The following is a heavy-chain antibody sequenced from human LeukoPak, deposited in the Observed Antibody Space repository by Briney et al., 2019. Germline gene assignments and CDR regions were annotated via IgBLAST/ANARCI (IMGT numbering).Heavy chain of an antibody. CDR3: ARVGHEDYFFDY. V-gene: IGHV4-59*01. J-gene: IGHJ4*02. CDR1: GGSISSYY. CDR2: IYYSGST. Sequence: SETLSLTCTVSGGSISSYYWSWIRQPPGKGLEWIGYIYYSGSTNYNPSLKTRVPTSVDMSKNHFSLKLSSVTAADTALYYFARVGHEDYFFDYWGQGTLVTVSS.